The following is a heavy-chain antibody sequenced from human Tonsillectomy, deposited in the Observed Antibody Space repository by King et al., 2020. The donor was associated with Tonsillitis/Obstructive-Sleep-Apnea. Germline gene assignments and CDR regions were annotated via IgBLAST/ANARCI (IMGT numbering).Heavy chain of an antibody. J-gene: IGHJ6*03. CDR3: ARQMLWFGESPYYYMDV. CDR2: IYPGDSDT. Sequence: QLVQSGAEVKKPGESLKISCKGSGYSFTSYWIGWVRQMPGKGLEWMGIIYPGDSDTRYSPSFQGQVTISADKSISTAYLQWSSLKASDTAMYYCARQMLWFGESPYYYMDVWGKGTTVTVSS. D-gene: IGHD3-10*01. CDR1: GYSFTSYW. V-gene: IGHV5-51*01.